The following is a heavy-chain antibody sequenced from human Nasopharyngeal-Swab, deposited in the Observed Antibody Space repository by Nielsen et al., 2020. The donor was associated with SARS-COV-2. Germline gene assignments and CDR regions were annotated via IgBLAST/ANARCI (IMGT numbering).Heavy chain of an antibody. CDR2: ISSSSANI. V-gene: IGHV3-21*01. Sequence: GESLKISCAGSGFIFSRYGMNWVRQTPGKGLECVASISSSSANIHYGDSVKGRFTISRDNAKKSLYLQMNSLTDEDTAVYYCASRRHWGQGTLVTVSS. CDR3: ASRRH. J-gene: IGHJ4*02. CDR1: GFIFSRYG.